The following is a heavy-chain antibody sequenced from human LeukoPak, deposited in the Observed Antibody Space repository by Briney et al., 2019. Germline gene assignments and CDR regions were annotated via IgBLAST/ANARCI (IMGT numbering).Heavy chain of an antibody. J-gene: IGHJ5*02. CDR3: ARNPPPDFGVVNNWFDP. V-gene: IGHV1-2*02. CDR2: INPDNGGA. Sequence: GASVKVSCKASGYTFTGYYIHWVRQVPGQGLEWMGWINPDNGGAISAQKFEGRVTITADKSTSTAYMELSSLRSEDTAVYYCARNPPPDFGVVNNWFDPWGQGTLVTVSS. CDR1: GYTFTGYY. D-gene: IGHD3-3*01.